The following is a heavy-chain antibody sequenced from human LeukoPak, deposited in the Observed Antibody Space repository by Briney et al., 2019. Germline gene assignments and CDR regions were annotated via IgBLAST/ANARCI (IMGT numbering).Heavy chain of an antibody. Sequence: PGGSLRLSCAASGFTFSSYGMSWAREPRGEGLEWVSAISESGGSTFYADSVKGRFTISRDNSNNTLYLQMNRLRAEDTAVYYCAEYDSGSGSYYYYWGQGTLVTVSS. V-gene: IGHV3-23*01. D-gene: IGHD3-10*01. CDR1: GFTFSSYG. CDR3: AEYDSGSGSYYYY. CDR2: ISESGGST. J-gene: IGHJ4*02.